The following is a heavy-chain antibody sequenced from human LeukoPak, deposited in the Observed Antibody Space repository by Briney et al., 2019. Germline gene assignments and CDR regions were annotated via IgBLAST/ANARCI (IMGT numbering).Heavy chain of an antibody. J-gene: IGHJ4*02. Sequence: GTPLRLSCTAAGFPFSCYARRCVRQAREKGLEWVSAIPATTSSTYDADSVQGPFTISRANSKNTLFLQMNSLRPEDTAIYYCAKLFDSGTYNIFFHYWGQGTLVTVSS. CDR3: AKLFDSGTYNIFFHY. D-gene: IGHD3-10*01. CDR1: GFPFSCYA. CDR2: IPATTSST. V-gene: IGHV3-23*01.